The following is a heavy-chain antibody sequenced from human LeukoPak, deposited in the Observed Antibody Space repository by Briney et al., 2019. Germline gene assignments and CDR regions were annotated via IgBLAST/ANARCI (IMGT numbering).Heavy chain of an antibody. CDR3: AHRRDYFDY. CDR2: ISSSGGNI. J-gene: IGHJ4*02. Sequence: PGGSLRLSCVVSGFDLSDYYMSWIRQAPGKGLEWISYISSSGGNIYFADSVKGRFTMSRDNARGSLYLQMNSLTADDTAIYYCAHRRDYFDYWGQGTLVTVSS. CDR1: GFDLSDYY. V-gene: IGHV3-11*01.